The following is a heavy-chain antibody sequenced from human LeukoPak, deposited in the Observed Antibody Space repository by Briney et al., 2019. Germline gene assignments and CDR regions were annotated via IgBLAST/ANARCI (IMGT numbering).Heavy chain of an antibody. J-gene: IGHJ4*02. Sequence: PGGSLRLSCAASGFTFSSYSMNWVRQAPGKGLEWVSSISSSSSYIYYADSVKGRFTISRDNAKNSLYLQMNSLRAEDAAVYYCASDRCSGGSCYRFDYWGQGTLVTVSS. D-gene: IGHD2-15*01. V-gene: IGHV3-21*01. CDR3: ASDRCSGGSCYRFDY. CDR1: GFTFSSYS. CDR2: ISSSSSYI.